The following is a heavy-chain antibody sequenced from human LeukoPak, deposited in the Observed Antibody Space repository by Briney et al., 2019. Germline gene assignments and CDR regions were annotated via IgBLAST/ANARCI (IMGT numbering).Heavy chain of an antibody. CDR3: ARGGWGAAAGHDY. D-gene: IGHD6-13*01. CDR1: GYTFPDAY. CDR2: INPDSGGT. Sequence: ASVKVSCKASGYTFPDAYVHWVRQAPGQGLEWMGWINPDSGGTNYAQKFQGRVTMTRDTSISTAYMELRSLRSDDTAVYYCARGGWGAAAGHDYWGQGTLVTVSS. J-gene: IGHJ4*02. V-gene: IGHV1-2*02.